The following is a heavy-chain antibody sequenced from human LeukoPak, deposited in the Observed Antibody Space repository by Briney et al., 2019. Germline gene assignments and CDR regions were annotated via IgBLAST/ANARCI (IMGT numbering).Heavy chain of an antibody. CDR3: AKGGGTYSDWYFDL. CDR1: GFTFDDYA. V-gene: IGHV3-9*03. Sequence: PGGSLRLSSAASGFTFDDYAMHWVRQAPGKGLEWVSGISWNSGSIGYADSVKGRFTISRDNAENSLYLQMNSLRAEDMALYYCAKGGGTYSDWYFDLWGRGTLVTVSS. D-gene: IGHD1-26*01. J-gene: IGHJ2*01. CDR2: ISWNSGSI.